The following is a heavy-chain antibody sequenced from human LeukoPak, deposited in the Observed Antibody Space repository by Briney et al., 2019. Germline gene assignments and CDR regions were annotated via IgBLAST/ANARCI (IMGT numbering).Heavy chain of an antibody. D-gene: IGHD3-16*01. CDR2: IWHDGLNK. CDR1: GSSPNNYA. J-gene: IGHJ4*02. V-gene: IGHV3-33*06. Sequence: PGGSLRLSCAASGSSPNNYAMHWVRQAPGKGLEWVAVIWHDGLNKFYADFLKGRFTISRDFSKDTVYLQMSGLTVEGTAVYYCAKAGQRSYAEAFDSWGQGTLATVSS. CDR3: AKAGQRSYAEAFDS.